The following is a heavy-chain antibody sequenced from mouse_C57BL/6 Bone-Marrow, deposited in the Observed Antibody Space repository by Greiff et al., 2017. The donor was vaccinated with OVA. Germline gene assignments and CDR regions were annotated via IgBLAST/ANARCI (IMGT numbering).Heavy chain of an antibody. Sequence: EVQGVESGGGLVQPGGSLKLSCAASGFTFSDYGMAWVRQAPRKGPEWVAFISNLAYSIYYADTVTGRFTISRENAKNTLYLEMSSLRSEDTAMYYCARLGRFAYWGQGTLVTVSA. D-gene: IGHD4-1*01. CDR2: ISNLAYSI. J-gene: IGHJ3*01. CDR1: GFTFSDYG. V-gene: IGHV5-15*01. CDR3: ARLGRFAY.